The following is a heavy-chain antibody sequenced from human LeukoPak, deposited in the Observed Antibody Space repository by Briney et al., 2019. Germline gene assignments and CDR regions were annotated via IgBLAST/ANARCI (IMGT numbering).Heavy chain of an antibody. CDR1: GGSISSSNW. CDR2: IFHSGGT. Sequence: SETLSLTCAVSGGSISSSNWWSWVRQPPGKGLEWIGEIFHSGGTNYNPSLKSRVTISVDKSKNRFSLKLSSVTAADTAVYYCARKLKSGSSYFDYWGQGTLVTVSS. V-gene: IGHV4-4*02. D-gene: IGHD1-26*01. J-gene: IGHJ4*02. CDR3: ARKLKSGSSYFDY.